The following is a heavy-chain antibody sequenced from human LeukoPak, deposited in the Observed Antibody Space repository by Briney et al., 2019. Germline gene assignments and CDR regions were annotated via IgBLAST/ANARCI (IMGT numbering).Heavy chain of an antibody. CDR3: AKDATPGNSIWDHFDS. D-gene: IGHD1-7*01. J-gene: IGHJ4*02. Sequence: GGSLRLSCAASGFPFNIYGMGWVRQAPGKGLGWVSSARGGNAIHYADSVKGRFTGSRDDAKSTVYLQMNSLRVEDTAIYSCAKDATPGNSIWDHFDSWGQGTLVTVSS. CDR2: ARGGNAI. V-gene: IGHV3-23*03. CDR1: GFPFNIYG.